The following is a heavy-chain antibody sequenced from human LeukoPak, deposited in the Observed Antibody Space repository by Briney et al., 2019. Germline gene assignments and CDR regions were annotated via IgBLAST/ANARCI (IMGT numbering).Heavy chain of an antibody. Sequence: PGGSLRLSCAASGFTFSSYGMHWVRQAPGKGLEWVALISYDGSNKYYADSVKGRFTISRDNSKNTLYLQMNSLRAEDTAVYYCAKDSYCSSTSCWDAFDIWGQGTMVTVSS. CDR2: ISYDGSNK. CDR3: AKDSYCSSTSCWDAFDI. D-gene: IGHD2-2*01. J-gene: IGHJ3*02. V-gene: IGHV3-30*18. CDR1: GFTFSSYG.